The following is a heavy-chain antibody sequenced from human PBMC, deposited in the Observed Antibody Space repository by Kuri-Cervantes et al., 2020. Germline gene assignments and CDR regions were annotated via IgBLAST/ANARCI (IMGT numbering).Heavy chain of an antibody. D-gene: IGHD1-26*01. CDR3: ARDMRELGIY. V-gene: IGHV4-39*07. Sequence: GSLRLSCTVSGGSTSSSSYYWGWIRQPPGKGLEWIGSIYYSGSTYYNPSLKSRVTISVDKSKNQFSLKLSSVTAADTAVYYCARDMRELGIYWGQGTLVTVSS. CDR2: IYYSGST. J-gene: IGHJ4*02. CDR1: GGSTSSSSYY.